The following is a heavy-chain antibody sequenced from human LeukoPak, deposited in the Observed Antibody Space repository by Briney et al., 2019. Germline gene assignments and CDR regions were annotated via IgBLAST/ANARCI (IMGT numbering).Heavy chain of an antibody. V-gene: IGHV5-10-1*01. CDR3: ARLSAVPRGEFDY. J-gene: IGHJ4*02. Sequence: GESLRISCKGSGYTFTNNWITWVRQMPGRGLEWMGRIDPVDSHTDYNPSFQGHVTISVDKAINTVYLQWGSLEASDSAMYYCARLSAVPRGEFDYWGQGTLVTVSS. CDR2: IDPVDSHT. CDR1: GYTFTNNW. D-gene: IGHD3-16*01.